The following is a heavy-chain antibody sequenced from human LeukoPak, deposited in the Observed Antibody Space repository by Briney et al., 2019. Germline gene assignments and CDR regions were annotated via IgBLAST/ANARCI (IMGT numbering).Heavy chain of an antibody. J-gene: IGHJ4*02. CDR1: GFTVSSNY. V-gene: IGHV3-66*01. Sequence: GGSLRLSCAASGFTVSSNYMSWVRQAPGKGLEWVSVIYSGGSTYYADSVKGRFTISRDNSKNTLFLQMDSLRPEDTAVYYCARGSSGWSGDHWGQGTLVTVSS. CDR2: IYSGGST. D-gene: IGHD6-19*01. CDR3: ARGSSGWSGDH.